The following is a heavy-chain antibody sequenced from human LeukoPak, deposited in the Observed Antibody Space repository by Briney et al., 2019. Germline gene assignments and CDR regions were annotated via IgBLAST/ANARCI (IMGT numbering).Heavy chain of an antibody. V-gene: IGHV4-59*01. Sequence: SETLSLTCSVSGGSISSYYWSWIRQPPGKGLEWIGYIYYSGSTNYNPSLKSRVTISVDTSKNQFSLKLSSVTAADTAVYYCARERGGYNPPRYYYYMDVWGKGTTVTIFS. CDR1: GGSISSYY. CDR2: IYYSGST. D-gene: IGHD5-24*01. J-gene: IGHJ6*03. CDR3: ARERGGYNPPRYYYYMDV.